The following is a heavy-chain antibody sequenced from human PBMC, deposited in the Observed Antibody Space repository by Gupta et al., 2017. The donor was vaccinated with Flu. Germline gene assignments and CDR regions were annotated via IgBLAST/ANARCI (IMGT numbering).Heavy chain of an antibody. V-gene: IGHV2-26*01. D-gene: IGHD5-18*01. J-gene: IGHJ4*02. Sequence: NARMGVSWIRQPPGKALEWLAHIFSNDEKSYSTSLKSRLTISKDTSKSQVVLTMTNMDPVDTATYYCARITDTAMVLLDYWGQGTLVTVSS. CDR3: ARITDTAMVLLDY. CDR1: NARMG. CDR2: IFSNDEK.